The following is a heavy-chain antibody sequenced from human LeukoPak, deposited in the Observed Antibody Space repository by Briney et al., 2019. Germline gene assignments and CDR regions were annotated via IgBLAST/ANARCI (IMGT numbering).Heavy chain of an antibody. CDR2: IRSKANSYAT. CDR1: GFTFSASA. Sequence: GGSLRLSCAASGFTFSASAMHWVRQASGKGLEWVGRIRSKANSYATVYAASVKGRFTISRDDSKNTACLQMNSLKTEDTAVYYCTSPVLLWFGELPLQDANYYYYGMDVWGKGTTVTVSS. J-gene: IGHJ6*04. V-gene: IGHV3-73*01. CDR3: TSPVLLWFGELPLQDANYYYYGMDV. D-gene: IGHD3-10*01.